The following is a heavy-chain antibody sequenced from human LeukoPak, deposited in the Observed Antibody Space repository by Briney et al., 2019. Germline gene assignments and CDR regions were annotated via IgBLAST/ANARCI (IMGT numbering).Heavy chain of an antibody. J-gene: IGHJ5*02. CDR2: INSDGSST. D-gene: IGHD3-10*01. CDR3: ARVQYYGSGSYYNWFDP. CDR1: GFTFSSSW. V-gene: IGHV3-74*01. Sequence: GGSLRLSCAASGFTFSSSWMHWVRQAPGKGLVWVSRINSDGSSTTYADSVKGRFTISRDNAKNTLYLQMNSLRAEDTAVYYCARVQYYGSGSYYNWFDPWGQGTLVTVS.